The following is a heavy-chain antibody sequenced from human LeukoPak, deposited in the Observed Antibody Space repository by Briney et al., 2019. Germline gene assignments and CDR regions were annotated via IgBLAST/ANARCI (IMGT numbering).Heavy chain of an antibody. D-gene: IGHD3-10*01. Sequence: GGSLRLSCVASGFTFRNYWMAWVRQAPGKGPEWVANTNQDGRTKQYVGSVKGLFTISRDNAKNSLYLQMNSLRVEDTAVYYCARDDVGALDYWGQGILVTVSS. J-gene: IGHJ4*02. CDR2: TNQDGRTK. CDR3: ARDDVGALDY. CDR1: GFTFRNYW. V-gene: IGHV3-7*01.